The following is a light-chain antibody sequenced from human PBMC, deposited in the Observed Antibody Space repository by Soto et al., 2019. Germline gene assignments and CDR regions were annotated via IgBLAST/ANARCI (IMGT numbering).Light chain of an antibody. Sequence: DIQITQSPSTLSGCVGDRVTITCRASQTISSWLAWYQQKPGKTTNRLIYKASTLKSGVPSRFSGSGSGTEFTLTISSLQPDDFATYYCQHYNSYSEAFGHGTKVDIK. CDR2: KAS. J-gene: IGKJ1*01. CDR1: QTISSW. V-gene: IGKV1-5*03. CDR3: QHYNSYSEA.